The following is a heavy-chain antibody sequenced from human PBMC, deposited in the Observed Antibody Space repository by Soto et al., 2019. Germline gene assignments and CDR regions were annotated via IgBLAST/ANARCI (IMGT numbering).Heavy chain of an antibody. J-gene: IGHJ6*02. CDR3: ARLHCSGGSCYGGPYYYYGMDV. Sequence: QVQLVESGGGLVKPGGSLRLSCAASGFTFSDYYMSWIRQAPGKGLEWVSYISSSGSTIYYADSVKGRFTISRDNAKNSLYLQMNSLRVEDTAVYYCARLHCSGGSCYGGPYYYYGMDVWGQGTTVTVSS. V-gene: IGHV3-11*01. D-gene: IGHD2-15*01. CDR2: ISSSGSTI. CDR1: GFTFSDYY.